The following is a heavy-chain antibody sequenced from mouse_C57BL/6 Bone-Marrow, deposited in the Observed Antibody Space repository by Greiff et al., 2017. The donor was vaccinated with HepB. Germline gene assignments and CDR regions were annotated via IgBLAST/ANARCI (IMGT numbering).Heavy chain of an antibody. D-gene: IGHD2-2*01. CDR2: IYPRSGNT. Sequence: QVQLKQSGAELARPGASVKLSCKASGYTFTSYGISWVKQRTGQGLEWIGEIYPRSGNTYYNEKFKGKATLTADKSSSTAYMELRSLTSEDSAVYFCAREGLRRSYFDYWGQGTTLTVSS. V-gene: IGHV1-81*01. CDR3: AREGLRRSYFDY. J-gene: IGHJ2*01. CDR1: GYTFTSYG.